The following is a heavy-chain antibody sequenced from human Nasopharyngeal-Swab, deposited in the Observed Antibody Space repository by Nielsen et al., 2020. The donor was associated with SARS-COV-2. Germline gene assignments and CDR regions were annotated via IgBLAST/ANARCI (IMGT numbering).Heavy chain of an antibody. D-gene: IGHD6-13*01. V-gene: IGHV5-10-1*01. Sequence: GESLKISCKGSGYSFTSYWIGWVRQMPGKGLEWIGRIDPSDSYTNYSPSFQGHVTISADKSISTAYLQWSSLKASDTAMYYCANGIVAAGTVWFDPWGQGTLVTVSS. CDR1: GYSFTSYW. CDR2: IDPSDSYT. CDR3: ANGIVAAGTVWFDP. J-gene: IGHJ5*02.